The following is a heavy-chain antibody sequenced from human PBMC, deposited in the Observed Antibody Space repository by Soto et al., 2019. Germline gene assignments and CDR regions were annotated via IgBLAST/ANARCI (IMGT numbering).Heavy chain of an antibody. CDR2: IYYSGST. CDR1: GGSISSSSYY. CDR3: ASPNVGATIGRWWFDP. D-gene: IGHD1-26*01. J-gene: IGHJ5*02. V-gene: IGHV4-39*01. Sequence: QLQLQESGPGLVKPSETLSLTCTVSGGSISSSSYYWGWIRQPPGKGLEWIGSIYYSGSTYYNPSLKSRVTQSVDPSNNHFSLTLSSVTAADTAVYYCASPNVGATIGRWWFDPWGQGTLVTVSS.